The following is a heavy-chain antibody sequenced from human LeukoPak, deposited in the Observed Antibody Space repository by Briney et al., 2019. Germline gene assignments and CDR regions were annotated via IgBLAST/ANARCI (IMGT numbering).Heavy chain of an antibody. J-gene: IGHJ4*02. CDR3: ARGGAARPDY. CDR1: GFTFRNCG. CDR2: ISSTSSNI. Sequence: AGGSLRLSCAASGFTFRNCGMNWVRQVPGKGLEWVAYISSTSSNIAYADSVKGRFTISRDNVKNSLYLQVNSLRLEDTSVYYCARGGAARPDYWGQGTLVTVSS. D-gene: IGHD6-6*01. V-gene: IGHV3-48*04.